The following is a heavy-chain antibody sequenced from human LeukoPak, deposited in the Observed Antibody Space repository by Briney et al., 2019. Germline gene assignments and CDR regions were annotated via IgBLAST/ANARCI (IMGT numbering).Heavy chain of an antibody. D-gene: IGHD3-22*01. CDR1: DYSFTSYS. V-gene: IGHV1-18*01. CDR3: ARGLASSGYHY. Sequence: ASVKVSCKASDYSFTSYSISWVRQAPGQGLEWMGWISAYNGNTNYAQKFQGRVTMTTDTSTSTAYMELRSLRSDDTAVYYCARGLASSGYHYWGQGTLVTVSS. J-gene: IGHJ4*02. CDR2: ISAYNGNT.